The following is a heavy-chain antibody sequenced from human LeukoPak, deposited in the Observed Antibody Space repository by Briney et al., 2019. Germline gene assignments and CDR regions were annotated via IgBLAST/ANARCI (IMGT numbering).Heavy chain of an antibody. Sequence: GGSLRLSCAASGFTFSIYSMNWVRQAPGKGLEWVSSIGGSSSSLYYAESVKGRFTISRDNSKNMVSLEMNSLRTEDTAVYYCAKDVNAYCSGDCSDYWGQGTLVTVSS. CDR3: AKDVNAYCSGDCSDY. J-gene: IGHJ4*02. CDR2: IGGSSSSL. D-gene: IGHD2-21*01. V-gene: IGHV3-21*01. CDR1: GFTFSIYS.